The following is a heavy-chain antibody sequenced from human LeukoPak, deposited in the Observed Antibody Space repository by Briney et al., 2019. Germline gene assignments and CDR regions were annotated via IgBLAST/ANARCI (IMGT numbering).Heavy chain of an antibody. Sequence: SETLSLTCAVYGGSFSGYFWTWIRQPPGKGLEWIGEINHGGSTNYNPSLKSRVTISVDTSKNHFSLKLSSLTAADTAVYYCARGPPLTYDGSGYYFFDYWGQGTLVTVSS. V-gene: IGHV4-34*01. CDR1: GGSFSGYF. CDR3: ARGPPLTYDGSGYYFFDY. CDR2: INHGGST. D-gene: IGHD3-22*01. J-gene: IGHJ4*02.